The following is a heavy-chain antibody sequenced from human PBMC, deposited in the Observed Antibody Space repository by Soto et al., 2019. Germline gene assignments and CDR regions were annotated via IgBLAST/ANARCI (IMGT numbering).Heavy chain of an antibody. D-gene: IGHD3-22*01. CDR1: GFNFRRYA. CDR3: ARGKDYYDASTYTFDY. CDR2: ISYDGTDK. Sequence: WSLRLSCAASGFNFRRYAMHWVRQAPGKGLEWVAVISYDGTDKYYADSVKGRVTFSRDNSKDALYLQMSSLRTEDTAVYYCARGKDYYDASTYTFDYWGQGTLVTVSS. J-gene: IGHJ4*02. V-gene: IGHV3-30*14.